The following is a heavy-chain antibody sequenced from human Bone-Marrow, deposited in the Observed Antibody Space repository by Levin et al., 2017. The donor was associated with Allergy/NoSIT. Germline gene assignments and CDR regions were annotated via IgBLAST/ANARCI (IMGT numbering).Heavy chain of an antibody. CDR1: GDSVTTNTYH. CDR2: LHYTGTT. D-gene: IGHD2-15*01. J-gene: IGHJ6*01. CDR3: ARDGYCSSVTCGPYGMGV. Sequence: SQTLSLPCIVSGDSVTTNTYHWAWIRQAPGKAPEWIGSLHYTGTTKYHPSLQSRVTISVDTSKNEFSLRLTSGTVADTAFYFCARDGYCSSVTCGPYGMGVWGQGTTVIVSS. V-gene: IGHV4-39*01.